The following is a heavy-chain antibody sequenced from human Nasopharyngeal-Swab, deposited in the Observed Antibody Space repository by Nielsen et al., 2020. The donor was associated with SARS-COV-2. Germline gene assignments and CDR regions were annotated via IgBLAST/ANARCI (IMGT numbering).Heavy chain of an antibody. V-gene: IGHV3-73*01. CDR1: GFTSSDSA. Sequence: GGSLRLSCAASGFTSSDSAIHWVRQASGKGLEWVGRVRSKGNNYATAYSASVKGRFIIFRDDPTNTAYLQMNSLKTEDTAMYYCTRCGGGCYSGRDYWGQGTLVTVSA. CDR2: VRSKGNNYAT. J-gene: IGHJ4*02. D-gene: IGHD2-15*01. CDR3: TRCGGGCYSGRDY.